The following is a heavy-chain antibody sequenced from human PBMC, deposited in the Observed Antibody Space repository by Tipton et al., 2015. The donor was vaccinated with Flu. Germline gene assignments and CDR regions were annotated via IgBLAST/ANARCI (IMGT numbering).Heavy chain of an antibody. CDR1: GFAFSSYS. CDR2: ISSSTTDM. D-gene: IGHD3-3*01. CDR3: VRDRFKDY. V-gene: IGHV3-21*01. J-gene: IGHJ4*02. Sequence: SLRLSCAASGFAFSSYSMSWVRQAPGKGLEWFSSISSSTTDMSYADSVRGRFTISRDDAENSLYLQMNSLRAEYTAVYYCVRDRFKDYWRQGTLVTVSS.